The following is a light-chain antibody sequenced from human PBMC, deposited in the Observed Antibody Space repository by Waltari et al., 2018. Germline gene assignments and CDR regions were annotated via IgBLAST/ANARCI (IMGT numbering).Light chain of an antibody. J-gene: IGKJ4*01. Sequence: EIVMTQHPATLSVSPGERATLACRASQCVKSNLTWDQQRPGQCTRLLIYGASTTATGIPARFTGSGSGTEFTLTISSLQSEDFAVYYCQQYNNWPLTFGGGTEVEIK. CDR1: QCVKSN. CDR2: GAS. V-gene: IGKV3-15*01. CDR3: QQYNNWPLT.